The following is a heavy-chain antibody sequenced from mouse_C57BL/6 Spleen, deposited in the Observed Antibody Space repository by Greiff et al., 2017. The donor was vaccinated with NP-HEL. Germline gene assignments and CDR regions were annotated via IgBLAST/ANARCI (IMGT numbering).Heavy chain of an antibody. CDR3: ARDNYGSSYDAMDY. Sequence: EVKLMESGGGLVKPGGSLKLSCAASGFTFSSYAMSWVRQTPEKRLEWVATISDGGSYTYYPDNVKGRFTISRDNAKNNLYLQMSHLKSEDTAMYYCARDNYGSSYDAMDYWGQGTSVTVSS. V-gene: IGHV5-4*01. D-gene: IGHD1-1*01. CDR2: ISDGGSYT. CDR1: GFTFSSYA. J-gene: IGHJ4*01.